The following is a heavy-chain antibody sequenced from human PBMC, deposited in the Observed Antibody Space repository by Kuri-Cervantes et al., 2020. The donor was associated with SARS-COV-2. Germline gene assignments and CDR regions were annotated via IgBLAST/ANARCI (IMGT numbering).Heavy chain of an antibody. D-gene: IGHD3-16*01. CDR1: GLTFSNYV. V-gene: IGHV3-33*08. J-gene: IGHJ6*03. Sequence: GESLKISCVASGLTFSNYVIHWVRQAPGKGLEWVAVIWYDGENEYYAGSVKGRFNISRDNSKNTVSLHMNSLRAEDTAMYYCARGAANYYYMDVWGKGTTVTVSS. CDR2: IWYDGENE. CDR3: ARGAANYYYMDV.